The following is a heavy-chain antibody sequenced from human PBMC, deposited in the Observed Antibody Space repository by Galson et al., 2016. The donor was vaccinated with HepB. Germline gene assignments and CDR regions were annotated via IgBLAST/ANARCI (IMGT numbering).Heavy chain of an antibody. D-gene: IGHD1-26*01. J-gene: IGHJ4*02. CDR1: GFTVSSNY. V-gene: IGHV3-30*03. CDR2: TSYNGNNK. Sequence: SLRLSCAASGFTVSSNYMSWVRQAPGKGLEWVAGTSYNGNNKYYIDSVKGRFTISRDDSKNTVYLQMNGLRGDDTAVYYCARVVAVGGNPPFAFDYWGQGTLVTASS. CDR3: ARVVAVGGNPPFAFDY.